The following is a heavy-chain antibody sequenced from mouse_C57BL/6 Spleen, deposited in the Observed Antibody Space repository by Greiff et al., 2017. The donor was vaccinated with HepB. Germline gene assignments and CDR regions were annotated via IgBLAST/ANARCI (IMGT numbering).Heavy chain of an antibody. V-gene: IGHV1-76*01. Sequence: VQLQQSGAELVRPGASVKLSCKASGYTFTDYYINWVKQRPGQGLEWIARIYPGSGNTYYNEKFKGKATLTAEKSSSTAYMQLSSLTSEDSAVYVCARGGIYEYDDRRTFDYWGPGTTLTVSS. J-gene: IGHJ2*01. CDR2: IYPGSGNT. CDR3: ARGGIYEYDDRRTFDY. D-gene: IGHD2-4*01. CDR1: GYTFTDYY.